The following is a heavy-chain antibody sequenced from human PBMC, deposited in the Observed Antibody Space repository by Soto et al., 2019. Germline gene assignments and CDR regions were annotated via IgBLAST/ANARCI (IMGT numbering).Heavy chain of an antibody. Sequence: GGSLRLSCAASGFTFSSYAMHWVRQAPGKGLEWVAVISYDGSNKYYADSVKGRFTISRDNSKNTLYLQMNSLRAEDTAVYYCARDLLRAKDRGKPYYDILTGYSYYYYYGMDVWGQGTTVTVSS. CDR2: ISYDGSNK. D-gene: IGHD3-9*01. J-gene: IGHJ6*02. V-gene: IGHV3-30-3*01. CDR1: GFTFSSYA. CDR3: ARDLLRAKDRGKPYYDILTGYSYYYYYGMDV.